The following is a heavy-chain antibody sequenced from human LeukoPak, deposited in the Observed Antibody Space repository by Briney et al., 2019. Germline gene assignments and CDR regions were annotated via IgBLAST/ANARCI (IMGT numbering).Heavy chain of an antibody. CDR3: ARRKPTSGAQYWFDP. D-gene: IGHD3-10*01. CDR1: GYTFTSYD. J-gene: IGHJ5*02. V-gene: IGHV1-8*01. CDR2: MNPNSGNT. Sequence: GASVKVSCKASGYTFTSYDINWVRQATGQGLEWMGWMNPNSGNTGYAQEFQGRVTMTRDTSISTAYMELSSLTSEDTAVYYCARRKPTSGAQYWFDPWGREPWSPSPQ.